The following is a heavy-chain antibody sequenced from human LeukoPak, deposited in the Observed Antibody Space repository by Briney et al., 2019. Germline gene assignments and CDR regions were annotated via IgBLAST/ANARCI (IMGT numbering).Heavy chain of an antibody. V-gene: IGHV4-4*07. Sequence: SETLSLTCTVSGGSISSYYWSWIRQPAGEGLEWIGRIYTSGNTNYNPSLKSRVTMSVDTSKNQFFLKMRSVTAADTAVYYCARRAAAGNGGFDYWGQGTLVTVSS. CDR2: IYTSGNT. J-gene: IGHJ4*02. CDR1: GGSISSYY. D-gene: IGHD6-13*01. CDR3: ARRAAAGNGGFDY.